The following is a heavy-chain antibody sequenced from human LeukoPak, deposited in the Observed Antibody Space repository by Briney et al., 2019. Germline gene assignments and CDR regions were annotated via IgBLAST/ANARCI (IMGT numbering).Heavy chain of an antibody. CDR1: GGTFSSYA. CDR3: ARGSLYSYGPYYFDY. Sequence: ASVKVSCKASGGTFSSYAISWVRQAPGQGLEWMGGIIPIFGTANYAQKFQDRVTITADKSTSTAYMELSSLRSEDTAVYYCARGSLYSYGPYYFDYWGQGTLVTVSS. D-gene: IGHD5-18*01. V-gene: IGHV1-69*06. CDR2: IIPIFGTA. J-gene: IGHJ4*02.